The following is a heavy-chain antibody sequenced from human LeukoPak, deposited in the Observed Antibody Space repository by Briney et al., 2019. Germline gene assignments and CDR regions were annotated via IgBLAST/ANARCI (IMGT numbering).Heavy chain of an antibody. Sequence: GRSLRLSCAASGFTFSSYAMHWVRQAPGKGLEWVAVISYDGSNKYYADSVKGRFTISRDNSKNTLYLQMNSLRAEDTAVYYCARDYYGSGSIIVWGQGTLVTVSS. V-gene: IGHV3-30*04. CDR2: ISYDGSNK. CDR1: GFTFSSYA. D-gene: IGHD3-10*01. J-gene: IGHJ4*02. CDR3: ARDYYGSGSIIV.